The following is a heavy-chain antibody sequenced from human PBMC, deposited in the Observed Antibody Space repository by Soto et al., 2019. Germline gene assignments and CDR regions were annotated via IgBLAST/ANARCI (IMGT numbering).Heavy chain of an antibody. CDR3: ARAGGIAAAGTSGWFDP. CDR2: IIPIFGTA. Sequence: VKVSCKASGGTFSSYAISWVRQAPGQGLEWMGGIIPIFGTANYAQKFQGRVTITADESTSTAYMELSSLRSEDTAVYYCARAGGIAAAGTSGWFDPWGQGTLVTVSS. V-gene: IGHV1-69*13. D-gene: IGHD6-13*01. J-gene: IGHJ5*02. CDR1: GGTFSSYA.